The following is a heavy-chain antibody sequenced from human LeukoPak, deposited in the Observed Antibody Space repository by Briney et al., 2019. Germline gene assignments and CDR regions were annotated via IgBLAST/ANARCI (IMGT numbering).Heavy chain of an antibody. J-gene: IGHJ4*02. Sequence: SETLYLNCTGSGGSISTYYWSWIRQPAGQGLEWIGRIHTSGNSDYNPSLKSRVTMSVDTSKNHFSLTVSSVTAADTAVYYCAREGSATARPFVSNDYWGQGTLVTVSS. V-gene: IGHV4-4*07. D-gene: IGHD6-6*01. CDR2: IHTSGNS. CDR3: AREGSATARPFVSNDY. CDR1: GGSISTYY.